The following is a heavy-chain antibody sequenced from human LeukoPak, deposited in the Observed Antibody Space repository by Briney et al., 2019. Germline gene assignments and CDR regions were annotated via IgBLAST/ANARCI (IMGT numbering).Heavy chain of an antibody. CDR2: ISSSGSTI. Sequence: PGGSLRLSCAASGFTFSDYYMSWIRQAPGKGLEWVSYISSSGSTIHYADSVKGRFTISRDNAKNSLYLQMNSLRAEDTAVYYCARDQKYSYGYYYYYGMDVWGQGTTVTVSS. D-gene: IGHD5-18*01. CDR3: ARDQKYSYGYYYYYGMDV. V-gene: IGHV3-11*01. J-gene: IGHJ6*02. CDR1: GFTFSDYY.